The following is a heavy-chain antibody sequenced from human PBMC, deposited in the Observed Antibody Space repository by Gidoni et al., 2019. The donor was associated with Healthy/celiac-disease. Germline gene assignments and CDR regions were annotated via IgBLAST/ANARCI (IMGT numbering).Heavy chain of an antibody. V-gene: IGHV3-23*01. CDR2: ISGSGGST. D-gene: IGHD5-18*01. J-gene: IGHJ4*02. CDR1: GFTFSSYA. CDR3: AKDRVYRGYSYGYSDY. Sequence: EVQLLESGGGLVQPGGSLRLSCAASGFTFSSYAMSWVRQAPGKGLEWVSAISGSGGSTYYADSVKGRFTISRDNSKNTLYLQMNSLRAEDTAVYYCAKDRVYRGYSYGYSDYWGQGTLVTVSS.